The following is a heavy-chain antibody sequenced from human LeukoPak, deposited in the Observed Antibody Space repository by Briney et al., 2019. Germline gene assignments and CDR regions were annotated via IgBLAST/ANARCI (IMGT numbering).Heavy chain of an antibody. CDR2: IPYDGGNQ. CDR3: ARESTTVKGYYYYGMDV. CDR1: GFTFSSYV. V-gene: IGHV3-30-3*01. Sequence: GGSLRLSCAASGFTFSSYVMHWVRQAPRRGLGWVAVIPYDGGNQYYADSVKGRFTISRVNSKNTLYLQMISLKAEDTAVYYCARESTTVKGYYYYGMDVWGQGTTVTVSS. J-gene: IGHJ6*02. D-gene: IGHD4-11*01.